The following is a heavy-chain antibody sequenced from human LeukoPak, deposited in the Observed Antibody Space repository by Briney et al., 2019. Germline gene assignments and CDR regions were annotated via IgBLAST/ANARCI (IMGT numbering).Heavy chain of an antibody. CDR1: GDSISHYY. D-gene: IGHD7-27*01. CDR2: IYTNVGT. CDR3: ARDTGVGWFDP. Sequence: WETLSLTCTVSGDSISHYYWSWIRQPAGKGLEWIGRIYTNVGTSYNPSLKSRVIVSVDTPKNQFSLKLNSVTAADTAVYYCARDTGVGWFDPWGQGTLVTVSA. J-gene: IGHJ5*02. V-gene: IGHV4-4*07.